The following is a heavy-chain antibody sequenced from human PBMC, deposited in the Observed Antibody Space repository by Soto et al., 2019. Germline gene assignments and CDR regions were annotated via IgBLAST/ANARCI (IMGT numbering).Heavy chain of an antibody. Sequence: PSETLSLTCSVSDDSISSSTYYWGWIRQPPGKGLEWLGYIFYTGSTYKNPSLKSRVTISADSSKNQFSMNLTSVTATDTAVHYCARRPSSGYAYYFDYWGQGILVTVSS. V-gene: IGHV4-39*01. CDR1: DDSISSSTYY. CDR3: ARRPSSGYAYYFDY. D-gene: IGHD3-22*01. J-gene: IGHJ4*02. CDR2: IFYTGST.